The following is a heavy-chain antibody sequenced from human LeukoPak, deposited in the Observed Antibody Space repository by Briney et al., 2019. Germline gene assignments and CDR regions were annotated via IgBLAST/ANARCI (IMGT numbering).Heavy chain of an antibody. CDR2: ISFSGST. V-gene: IGHV4-31*03. CDR1: GGSISGGGD. Sequence: SETLSLTCTVSGGSISGGGDLIRPHPGKGREWIGSISFSGSTYYSPSLESRVTISVDTSKKQFSLKLTSVTAADTAVYFCAREAYDSSGHRYFQYWGQGTLVTVSS. J-gene: IGHJ1*01. D-gene: IGHD3-22*01. CDR3: AREAYDSSGHRYFQY.